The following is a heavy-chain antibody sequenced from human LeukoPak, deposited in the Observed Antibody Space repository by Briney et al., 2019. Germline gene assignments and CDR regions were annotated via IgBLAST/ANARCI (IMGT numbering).Heavy chain of an antibody. CDR1: GFTFSGYG. Sequence: PGRSLRLSCAASGFTFSGYGMHWVRLAPGKGLERVAVISYDGSHKYYADSVQGRFTISRDNSKNTLYLQMNSLRADDMAIYYCAKDRGFSFTSGSSELDYWGQGTLVTVSS. D-gene: IGHD3-10*01. J-gene: IGHJ4*02. V-gene: IGHV3-30*18. CDR2: ISYDGSHK. CDR3: AKDRGFSFTSGSSELDY.